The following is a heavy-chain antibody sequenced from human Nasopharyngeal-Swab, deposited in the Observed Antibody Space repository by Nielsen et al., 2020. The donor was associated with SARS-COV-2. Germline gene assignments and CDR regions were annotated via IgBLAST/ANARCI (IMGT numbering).Heavy chain of an antibody. D-gene: IGHD3-3*01. CDR3: ARGGDFWSGWELDYFYYYGMDV. CDR1: GYTFTGYY. V-gene: IGHV1-2*06. CDR2: INPNSGGT. J-gene: IGHJ6*02. Sequence: ASVKVSCKASGYTFTGYYLHWVRQAPGQGLEWMGRINPNSGGTNYAQKFQGRVTMTRDTSISTVYMELSRLRFDGTAVYYCARGGDFWSGWELDYFYYYGMDVWGQGTTVTVSS.